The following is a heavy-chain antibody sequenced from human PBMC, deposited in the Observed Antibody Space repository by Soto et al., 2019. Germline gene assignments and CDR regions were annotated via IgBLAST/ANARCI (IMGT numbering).Heavy chain of an antibody. J-gene: IGHJ6*02. CDR2: IYPGDSDT. CDR1: GYSFTSYW. D-gene: IGHD6-13*01. V-gene: IGHV5-51*01. CDR3: ARLLQQLVPYYYYGMDV. Sequence: PGESLKISCKGSGYSFTSYWIGWVRQMPGKGLEWMGIIYPGDSDTRYSPSFQGQVTISADKSISTAYLQWSSLKASDTAMYYCARLLQQLVPYYYYGMDVWGQGTTVTVS.